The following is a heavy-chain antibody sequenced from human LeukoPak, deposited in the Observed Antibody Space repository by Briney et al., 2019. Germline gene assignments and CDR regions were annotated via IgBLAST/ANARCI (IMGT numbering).Heavy chain of an antibody. Sequence: SETLSLTCAVYGGSFNDYYRSWIRQPPGKGLEWIGEINHSGSTNNNPSLKSRVTISVDTSKNQFSLRLSSVTAADTAVYYCARHRGSGWYFDYWGQGTLVTVSS. CDR1: GGSFNDYY. V-gene: IGHV4-34*01. D-gene: IGHD6-19*01. CDR2: INHSGST. J-gene: IGHJ4*02. CDR3: ARHRGSGWYFDY.